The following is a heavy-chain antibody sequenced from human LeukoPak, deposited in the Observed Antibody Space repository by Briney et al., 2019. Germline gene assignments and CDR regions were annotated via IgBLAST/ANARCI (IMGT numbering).Heavy chain of an antibody. J-gene: IGHJ1*01. V-gene: IGHV3-30*02. CDR1: GFTFSSYG. Sequence: PGGSLRLSCAASGFTFSSYGMHWVRQAPGKGLEWVAFIRYDGSNKYYADSVKGRFTISRDNSKNTLYLQMNSLRAEDTAVYYCAKDGTVLRGYSYGKYFQHWGQGTLVTVSS. CDR3: AKDGTVLRGYSYGKYFQH. CDR2: IRYDGSNK. D-gene: IGHD5-18*01.